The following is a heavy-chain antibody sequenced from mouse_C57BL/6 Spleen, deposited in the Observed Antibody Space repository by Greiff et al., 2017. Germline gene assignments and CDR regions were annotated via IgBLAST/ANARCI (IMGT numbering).Heavy chain of an antibody. D-gene: IGHD2-5*01. CDR1: GYAFSSSW. V-gene: IGHV1-82*01. J-gene: IGHJ4*01. Sequence: VQLQQSGPELVKPGASAKISCKASGYAFSSSWMNWVKQRPGKGLEWIGRIYPGDGDTNYNGKFKGKATLTADKSSSTAYMQLSSLTSEDSAVYFCARSGYSNSYAMDYWGQGTSVTVSS. CDR2: IYPGDGDT. CDR3: ARSGYSNSYAMDY.